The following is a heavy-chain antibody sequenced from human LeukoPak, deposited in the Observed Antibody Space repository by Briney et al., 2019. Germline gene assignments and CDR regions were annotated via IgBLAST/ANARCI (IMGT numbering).Heavy chain of an antibody. V-gene: IGHV3-48*02. D-gene: IGHD1-26*01. CDR3: ARVGGATAVTLYFEY. J-gene: IGHJ4*02. Sequence: GEALTLSCVVSGITFSGYSMIWVRQAPGKGLEWLSFIITAVSTISYPESVKDRFTISRDNDKKSLYLQMNSLRDEDTAVYYCARVGGATAVTLYFEYWGQGTLDTVS. CDR1: GITFSGYS. CDR2: IITAVSTI.